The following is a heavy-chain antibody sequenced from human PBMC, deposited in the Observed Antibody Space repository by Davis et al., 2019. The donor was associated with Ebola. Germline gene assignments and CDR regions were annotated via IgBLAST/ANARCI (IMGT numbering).Heavy chain of an antibody. D-gene: IGHD3-3*01. J-gene: IGHJ4*02. V-gene: IGHV4-59*01. CDR2: IYYRGST. Sequence: MPSETLSLTCTVSGGSISSYYWSWIRQPPGKGLEWIGYIYYRGSTNYNPSLKSRVTISVDTSKNQFSLKLSSVTAADTAVYYCARALRFLEWPFDYWGQGTLVTVSS. CDR3: ARALRFLEWPFDY. CDR1: GGSISSYY.